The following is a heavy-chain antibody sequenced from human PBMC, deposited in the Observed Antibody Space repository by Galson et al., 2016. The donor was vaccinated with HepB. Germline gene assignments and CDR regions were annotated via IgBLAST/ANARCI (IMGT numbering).Heavy chain of an antibody. J-gene: IGHJ4*02. CDR2: ITHGGSA. Sequence: LSLTCAVSSGSFTGYCWSWIRQAPGKGLEWVGEITHGGSANYNPSLDGRLTLSVDTSNNHFSLKLTSVTAADTAVYYCARGPGHDFWSGYSYFWGQGTLVTVSS. CDR3: ARGPGHDFWSGYSYF. CDR1: SGSFTGYC. D-gene: IGHD3-3*01. V-gene: IGHV4-34*01.